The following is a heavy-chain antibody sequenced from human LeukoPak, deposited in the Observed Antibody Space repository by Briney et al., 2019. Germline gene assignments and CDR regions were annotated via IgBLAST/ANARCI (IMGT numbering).Heavy chain of an antibody. CDR3: ARVGGNRSYFDY. Sequence: SGTLSRTCTVSGGSISSYYWSWIRQPPGKGLEWIGYIYYSGSTNYNPSLKSRVTISVDTSKNQFSLKLSSVTAADTAVYYCARVGGNRSYFDYWGQGTLVTVSS. CDR2: IYYSGST. CDR1: GGSISSYY. J-gene: IGHJ4*02. D-gene: IGHD4-23*01. V-gene: IGHV4-59*01.